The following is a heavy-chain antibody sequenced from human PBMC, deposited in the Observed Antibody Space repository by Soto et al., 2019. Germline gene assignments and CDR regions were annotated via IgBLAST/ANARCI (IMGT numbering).Heavy chain of an antibody. Sequence: GGSLRLSCAASGFIFSGYWMSWVRQAPGKGLEWVANIKEDGSEKNYVDSVKGRFTISRDNAKNSLYLQMNSLRAEDTAVYYCARSGSENDYWGQGTLVTVSS. CDR3: ARSGSENDY. CDR1: GFIFSGYW. J-gene: IGHJ4*02. CDR2: IKEDGSEK. V-gene: IGHV3-7*03. D-gene: IGHD5-12*01.